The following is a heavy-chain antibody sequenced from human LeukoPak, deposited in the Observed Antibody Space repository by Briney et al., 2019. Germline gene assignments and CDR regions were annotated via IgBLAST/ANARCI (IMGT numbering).Heavy chain of an antibody. Sequence: GGSLRLSCAASGFIFSDYSMNWVRQAPGKGLEWIGRTIGGNGPADYAAPVKGRFTISRDYSKDTMYLHMNSLKTEDTAVYYCTWMATVVTVDIWGQGTLVTVSS. CDR2: TIGGNGPA. D-gene: IGHD4-23*01. J-gene: IGHJ4*02. CDR1: GFIFSDYS. V-gene: IGHV3-15*01. CDR3: TWMATVVTVDI.